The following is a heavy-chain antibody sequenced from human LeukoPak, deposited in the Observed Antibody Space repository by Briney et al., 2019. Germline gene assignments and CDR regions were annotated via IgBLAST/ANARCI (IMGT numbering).Heavy chain of an antibody. V-gene: IGHV7-4-1*02. J-gene: IGHJ4*02. CDR2: INTNTGNP. CDR3: ARDSGDRPHYYFDY. D-gene: IGHD7-27*01. Sequence: GASVTVSCKASGYTFTSYAMNWVRQAPGQGLEWMGWINTNTGNPTYAQGFTGRFVFSLDTSVSTAYLQISSLKAEDTAVYYCARDSGDRPHYYFDYWGQGTLVTVSS. CDR1: GYTFTSYA.